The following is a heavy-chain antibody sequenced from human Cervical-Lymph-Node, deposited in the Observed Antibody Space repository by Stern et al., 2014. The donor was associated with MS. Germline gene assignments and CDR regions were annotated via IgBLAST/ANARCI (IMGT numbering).Heavy chain of an antibody. V-gene: IGHV1-69*12. D-gene: IGHD2-21*01. Sequence: QDQLVQSGAEVKKPGSSVKVSCKTSGGTFSNSAFSWIRQAPGQGLEWMGAIIPIFGTATYAQRFQDRVTISAHESTNTAFMELSSLRSEDTAVYYCATSAGFYSAMDVWGQGTAVTVSS. CDR3: ATSAGFYSAMDV. CDR2: IIPIFGTA. CDR1: GGTFSNSA. J-gene: IGHJ6*02.